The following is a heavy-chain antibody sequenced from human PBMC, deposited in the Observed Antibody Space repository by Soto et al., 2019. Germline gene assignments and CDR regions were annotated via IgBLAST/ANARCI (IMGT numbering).Heavy chain of an antibody. CDR1: GFTFSSYS. CDR3: ARDGDGYNLIDY. CDR2: IWYDGSNK. J-gene: IGHJ4*02. Sequence: VQLVESGGGLVKPGGSLRLSCAASGFTFSSYSMHWVRQAPGKGLEWVAVIWYDGSNKYYADSVKGRFTISRDNSKNTLYLQMNSLRAEDTAVYYCARDGDGYNLIDYWGQGTLVTVSS. D-gene: IGHD1-1*01. V-gene: IGHV3-33*08.